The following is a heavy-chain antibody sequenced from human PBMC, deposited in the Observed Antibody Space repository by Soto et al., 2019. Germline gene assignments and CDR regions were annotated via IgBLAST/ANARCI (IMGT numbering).Heavy chain of an antibody. CDR3: ASSAARPLYNYYYGMDV. CDR2: IIPIFGTA. CDR1: GGTFSSYA. Sequence: QVQLVQSGAEVKKPGSSVKVSCKASGGTFSSYAISWVRQAPGQGLEWMGGIIPIFGTANYAQKFQGRVTITADESTSTAYMELSSLRSEDTAVYYCASSAARPLYNYYYGMDVWGQGTTVTVSS. V-gene: IGHV1-69*01. J-gene: IGHJ6*02. D-gene: IGHD6-6*01.